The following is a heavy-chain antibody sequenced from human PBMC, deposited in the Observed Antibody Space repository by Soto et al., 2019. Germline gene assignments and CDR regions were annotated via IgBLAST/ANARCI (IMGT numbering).Heavy chain of an antibody. J-gene: IGHJ6*02. CDR2: IYYSGST. CDR3: ARAARSYDFWSGYYERATYYGMDV. CDR1: GGSISSSSYY. D-gene: IGHD3-3*01. Sequence: SETLSLTCTVSGGSISSSSYYWGWTRQPPGKGLEWIGSIYYSGSTYYNPSLKSRVTISVDTSKNQFSLKLSSVTAAHTAVYYCARAARSYDFWSGYYERATYYGMDVWGQGTTVTVSS. V-gene: IGHV4-39*01.